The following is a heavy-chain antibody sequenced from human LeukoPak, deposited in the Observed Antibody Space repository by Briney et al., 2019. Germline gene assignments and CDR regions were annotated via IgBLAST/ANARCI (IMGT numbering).Heavy chain of an antibody. CDR3: ARDRSSWFYGMDV. V-gene: IGHV3-53*01. Sequence: QAGGSLRLSCAASGFTVSSNYMSWVRQAPGKGLEWVSVIYSGGSTYYADSVKGRFTISRDISKNTLYLQMNSLRAEDTAVYYCARDRSSWFYGMDVWGQGTTDTVSS. CDR1: GFTVSSNY. J-gene: IGHJ6*02. D-gene: IGHD6-13*01. CDR2: IYSGGST.